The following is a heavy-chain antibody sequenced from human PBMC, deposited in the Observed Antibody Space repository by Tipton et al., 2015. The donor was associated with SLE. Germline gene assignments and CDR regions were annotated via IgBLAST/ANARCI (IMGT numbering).Heavy chain of an antibody. CDR2: INPSGGST. V-gene: IGHV1-46*01. CDR3: ARDLSEETGNAFDI. J-gene: IGHJ3*02. CDR1: GYTFTSYY. Sequence: VQSGAEVKKPGASVKVSCKASGYTFTSYYMHWVRQAPGQGLEWMGIINPSGGSTSYAPKFQGRFTMTRDTSTSTVYMELSSLRSEDRAVYDCARDLSEETGNAFDIWGQGTMVTVSS. D-gene: IGHD7-27*01.